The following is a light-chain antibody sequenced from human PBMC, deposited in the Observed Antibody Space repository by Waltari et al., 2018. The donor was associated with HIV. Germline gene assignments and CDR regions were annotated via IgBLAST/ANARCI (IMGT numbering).Light chain of an antibody. Sequence: SSELTQDPAVSVALGQTVRITCQGDSLRTYYATWYQQKPGQAPLLVIFDKNNRPSRIPERFSGSSSGNTASLTITGTQAEDEGDYYCNSRDKSGNFVVFGGGTKLTVL. CDR3: NSRDKSGNFVV. J-gene: IGLJ2*01. CDR1: SLRTYY. CDR2: DKN. V-gene: IGLV3-19*01.